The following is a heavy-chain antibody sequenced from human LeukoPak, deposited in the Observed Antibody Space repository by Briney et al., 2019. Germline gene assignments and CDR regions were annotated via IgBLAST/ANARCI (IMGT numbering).Heavy chain of an antibody. CDR3: AKDRSSAYYMDV. D-gene: IGHD6-13*01. CDR1: GFTLSSYA. CDR2: ISYDGSNK. Sequence: PGGSQSLPCAASGFTLSSYAMHWVREAPGKGRERGAVISYDGSNKYYADTVKGRFTISKDNSKNTQYLQMYSLRAEDTAVYYCAKDRSSAYYMDVWGKGTTVSVSS. J-gene: IGHJ6*03. V-gene: IGHV3-30*01.